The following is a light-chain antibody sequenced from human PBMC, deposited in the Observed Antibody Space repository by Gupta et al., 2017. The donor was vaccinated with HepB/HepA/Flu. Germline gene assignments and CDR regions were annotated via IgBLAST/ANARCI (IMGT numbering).Light chain of an antibody. V-gene: IGLV3-21*02. J-gene: IGLJ2*01. CDR1: NIGSKS. CDR2: DDS. CDR3: QVGDSSSDHRV. Sequence: SYVLTQPPSVSAAPGETASVTCGGNNIGSKSVHWYQQTPGQAPVLVVYDDSDRPSGIPDRFSGSNSGNTATLTISRVEGGDEADYYCQVGDSSSDHRVFGGGTRLTVL.